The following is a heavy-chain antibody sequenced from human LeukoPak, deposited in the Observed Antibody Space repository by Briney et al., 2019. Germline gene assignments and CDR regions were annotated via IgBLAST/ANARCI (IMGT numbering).Heavy chain of an antibody. CDR2: IYYSGST. V-gene: IGHV4-61*01. CDR1: GGSVSSGSYC. Sequence: SETLSLTCTVSGGSVSSGSYCWSWIRQPPGKGLEWIGYIYYSGSTNYNPSLKSRVTISVDTSKNQFSLKLSSVTAADTAVYYCARVGATYDAFDIWGQGTMVSVSS. D-gene: IGHD1-26*01. CDR3: ARVGATYDAFDI. J-gene: IGHJ3*02.